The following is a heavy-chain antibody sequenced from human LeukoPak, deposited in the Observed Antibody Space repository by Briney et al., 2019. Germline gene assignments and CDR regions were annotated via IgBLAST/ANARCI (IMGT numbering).Heavy chain of an antibody. Sequence: GGSLRLSCAASGFIFSSYGMRWVRQAPGKGLEWVAVIWYDGSNKYYAESVKGRLTISRDTSKNTLYLQMNSLRAEDTAVYYCAKDIGDCSSTSCYRYYFDYWGQGTLVTVSS. CDR2: IWYDGSNK. V-gene: IGHV3-30*02. CDR1: GFIFSSYG. D-gene: IGHD2-2*02. J-gene: IGHJ4*02. CDR3: AKDIGDCSSTSCYRYYFDY.